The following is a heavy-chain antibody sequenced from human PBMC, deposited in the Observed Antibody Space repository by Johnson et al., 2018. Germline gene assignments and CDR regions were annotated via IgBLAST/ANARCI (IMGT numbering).Heavy chain of an antibody. Sequence: QVRLQESGPGLVKPSGTLSLTCAVSGGSISSSNWWSWVRQPPGKGLEWIGEIYHSGSTDYNPSLKSRVTIPVDKSKNQFPLKRSSLTAAGTAVYYCARVGQISANDYGDPYYYSYYMDVWGKGTTVSVSS. D-gene: IGHD4-17*01. CDR3: ARVGQISANDYGDPYYYSYYMDV. CDR1: GGSISSSNW. CDR2: IYHSGST. V-gene: IGHV4-4*02. J-gene: IGHJ6*03.